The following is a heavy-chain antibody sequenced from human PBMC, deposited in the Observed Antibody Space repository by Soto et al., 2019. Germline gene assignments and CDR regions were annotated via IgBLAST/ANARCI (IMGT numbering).Heavy chain of an antibody. CDR2: ISYDGSNK. CDR1: GCTFSSYG. J-gene: IGHJ4*02. V-gene: IGHV3-30*18. Sequence: QVKLVESGGGVVQPGRSLRLSCAASGCTFSSYGMHWVRQAPGKGLEWVAVISYDGSNKYYADSVKGRFTISRDNSKNTLYLQMNSLRAEDTAVYYCAKDMVAVVVVAALNYWGQGTLVTVSS. CDR3: AKDMVAVVVVAALNY. D-gene: IGHD2-15*01.